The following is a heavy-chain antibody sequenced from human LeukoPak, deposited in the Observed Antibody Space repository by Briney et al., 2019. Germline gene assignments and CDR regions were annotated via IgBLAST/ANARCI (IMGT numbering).Heavy chain of an antibody. Sequence: ASVKVSCKASGYTFTSYYMHWVRQAPGQGLEWMGIINPSGGSTSYAQKFQGRVTMTRDMSTSTDYMELSSLRSEDTALYYCATQNDFYCSGGSCYVLDPDAFDIWGQGTMVTVSS. CDR2: INPSGGST. J-gene: IGHJ3*02. D-gene: IGHD2-15*01. CDR3: ATQNDFYCSGGSCYVLDPDAFDI. CDR1: GYTFTSYY. V-gene: IGHV1-46*01.